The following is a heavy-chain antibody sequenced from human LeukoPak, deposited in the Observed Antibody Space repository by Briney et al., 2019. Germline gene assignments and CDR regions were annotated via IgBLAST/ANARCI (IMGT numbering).Heavy chain of an antibody. Sequence: ASVTVSCKASGYTFTGNYIHWVRQAPGQGLEWMGMIYPRGGSTSYAQKFQGRVTVTRDTSTSTVHMELSGLRSEDTAVYYCARDQEGFDYWGQGTLVTVSS. CDR1: GYTFTGNY. J-gene: IGHJ4*02. CDR2: IYPRGGST. V-gene: IGHV1-46*01. CDR3: ARDQEGFDY.